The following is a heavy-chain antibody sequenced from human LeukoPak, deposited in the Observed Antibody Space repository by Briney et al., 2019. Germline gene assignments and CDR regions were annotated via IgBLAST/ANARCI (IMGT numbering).Heavy chain of an antibody. CDR2: ISYDGSNK. CDR3: ARERYGDPGYFDL. D-gene: IGHD4-17*01. CDR1: GFTVSSNY. Sequence: PGGSLRLSCAVSGFTVSSNYMSWVRQAPGKGLEWVAVISYDGSNKYYADSVKGRFTISRDNSKNTLYLQMNSLRAEDTAVYYCARERYGDPGYFDLWGRGTLVTVSS. V-gene: IGHV3-30-3*01. J-gene: IGHJ2*01.